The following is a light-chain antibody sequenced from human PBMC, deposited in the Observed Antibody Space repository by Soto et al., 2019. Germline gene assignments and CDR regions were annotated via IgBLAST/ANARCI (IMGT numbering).Light chain of an antibody. V-gene: IGKV1-33*01. CDR1: QRISSY. Sequence: DIQMTQSPASLSASVVDRVTITFRASQRISSYLIWYQQKPGKAPKLLIYDASDLETGVPSRFSGSGSGTGFTFTISSLQPEDFATYYCQQYESLPLTFGQGTRLEIK. J-gene: IGKJ5*01. CDR3: QQYESLPLT. CDR2: DAS.